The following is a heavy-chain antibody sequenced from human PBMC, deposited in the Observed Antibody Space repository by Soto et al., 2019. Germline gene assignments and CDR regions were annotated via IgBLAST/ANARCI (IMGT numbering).Heavy chain of an antibody. Sequence: QVQLVESGGGVVQPGGSLTLSCAASGFTFSTYALAWVRQAPGKGLEWVAGISYDGRNKYHADSVKGRFTISRDNSKNTLYLQMSSLRAEDTAIYYCAKSYDSGTYYSWGQGTLVTVSS. J-gene: IGHJ4*02. CDR3: AKSYDSGTYYS. D-gene: IGHD1-26*01. CDR2: ISYDGRNK. CDR1: GFTFSTYA. V-gene: IGHV3-30*18.